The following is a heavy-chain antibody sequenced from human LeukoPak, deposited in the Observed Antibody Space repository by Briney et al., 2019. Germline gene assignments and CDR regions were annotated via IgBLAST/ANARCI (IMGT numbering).Heavy chain of an antibody. CDR1: GDSASSNSAA. CDR3: ARGSSAFGRIFDY. J-gene: IGHJ4*02. CDR2: TYYRSKWSN. V-gene: IGHV6-1*01. D-gene: IGHD1-14*01. Sequence: SQTLSLTCAISGDSASSNSAAWNWIRQSPSRGLEWLGRTYYRSKWSNDYAESAKRRITINPDTSKNQFSLQLNSVTPEDTAVYYCARGSSAFGRIFDYWGQGTLVTVSS.